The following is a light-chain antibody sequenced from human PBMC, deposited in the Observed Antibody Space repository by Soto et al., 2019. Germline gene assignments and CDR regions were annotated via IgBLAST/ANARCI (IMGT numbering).Light chain of an antibody. CDR1: QGVSSTY. CDR3: QQYGSSLPVT. J-gene: IGKJ4*01. V-gene: IGKV3-20*01. CDR2: GAS. Sequence: TELTHSPGTLSLSPGERATLSCRASQGVSSTYLAWYQQKPGQAPRLLIYGASSRATGIPDRFSGSGSGTDVTLTINRLESEDFAVYYCQQYGSSLPVTFGGGTKV.